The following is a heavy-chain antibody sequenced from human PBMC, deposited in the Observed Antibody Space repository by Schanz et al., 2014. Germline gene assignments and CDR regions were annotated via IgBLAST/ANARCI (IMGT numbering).Heavy chain of an antibody. CDR3: ARGREVVAKIFDV. V-gene: IGHV3-48*01. D-gene: IGHD3-22*01. Sequence: GQLVESGGGVVQPGRSLRLSCAASGFTFNNFNMNWVRQAPGKGLEWVSYISSSSSTIYYADSVKGRFTISRDNAKNSLYLQMNSLRAEDTGVYYCARGREVVAKIFDVWGQGTMVTVSS. CDR1: GFTFNNFN. CDR2: ISSSSSTI. J-gene: IGHJ3*01.